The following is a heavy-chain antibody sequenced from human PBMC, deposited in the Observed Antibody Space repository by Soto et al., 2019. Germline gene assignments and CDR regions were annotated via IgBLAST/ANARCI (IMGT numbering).Heavy chain of an antibody. J-gene: IGHJ6*02. CDR2: IYYSGST. Sequence: QVQLQESGPGLVKPSETLSLTCTVSGGSVSSGSYYWSWIRQPPGKGLEWIGYIYYSGSTNYNPSPESPPTISVDTSKNQVSLNLSSVTAADTAVYYCARIKSPSAGLASSNSFYYCYGMDVWGQGTTVTVS. V-gene: IGHV4-61*01. D-gene: IGHD2-2*01. CDR1: GGSVSSGSYY. CDR3: ARIKSPSAGLASSNSFYYCYGMDV.